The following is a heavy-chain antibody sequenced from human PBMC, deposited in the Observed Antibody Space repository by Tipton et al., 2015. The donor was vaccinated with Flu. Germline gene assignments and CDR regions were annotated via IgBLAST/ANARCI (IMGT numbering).Heavy chain of an antibody. D-gene: IGHD3-10*01. CDR2: KGSRGFT. V-gene: IGHV4-4*07. J-gene: IGHJ4*02. CDR1: GASVTTYS. CDR3: AADHYFGSGSYY. Sequence: TLSLTCNVSGASVTTYSWNWIRQSRGKGLEWIGRKGSRGFTNINPSLESRLAMSVDASKNQFLLRLTSVTAADTAVYFCAADHYFGSGSYYWGQGNMVTVSS.